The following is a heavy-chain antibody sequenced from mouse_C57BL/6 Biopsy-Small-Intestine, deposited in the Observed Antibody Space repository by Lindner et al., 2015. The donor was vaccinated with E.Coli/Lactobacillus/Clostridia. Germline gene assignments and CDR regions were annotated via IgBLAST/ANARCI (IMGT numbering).Heavy chain of an antibody. Sequence: VQLQESGAELVKPGASVELSCTVSGFNIKDYYIHWVKQRTEQGLEWIGRIDPEDDETKYAPKFQGKATLTADTSSNTVYLQLSSLTFEDTAVYYCAPKFSYWGQGTLVTVSA. J-gene: IGHJ3*01. CDR3: APKFSY. CDR2: IDPEDDET. V-gene: IGHV14-2*01. CDR1: GFNIKDYY.